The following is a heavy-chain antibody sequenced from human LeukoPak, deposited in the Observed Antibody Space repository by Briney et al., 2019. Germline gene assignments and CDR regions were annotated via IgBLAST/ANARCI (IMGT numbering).Heavy chain of an antibody. CDR2: IYTSGST. CDR1: GGSISSYY. Sequence: SETLSPTCTVSGGSISSYYWSWIRQPPGKGLEWIGYIYTSGSTNYNPSLKSRGTRSVDTSKNQFSLKLSSVTAADTAVYYCTPRYSSSYYGENYMDVWGKGTTVTVSS. CDR3: TPRYSSSYYGENYMDV. J-gene: IGHJ6*03. V-gene: IGHV4-4*09. D-gene: IGHD6-13*01.